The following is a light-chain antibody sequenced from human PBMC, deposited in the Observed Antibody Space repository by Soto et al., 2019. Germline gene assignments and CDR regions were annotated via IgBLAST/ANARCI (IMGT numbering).Light chain of an antibody. CDR2: AAS. V-gene: IGKV1-9*01. Sequence: DIQLTQSPSFLSPSLGESVTITCRASQVISTSLAWYQVKPGKVPKLLIYAASTLESGVPSRFSATVSGTEFSLTITSLQPEDFATYYCQQLFDSLITFGQGTKVDI. J-gene: IGKJ1*01. CDR1: QVISTS. CDR3: QQLFDSLIT.